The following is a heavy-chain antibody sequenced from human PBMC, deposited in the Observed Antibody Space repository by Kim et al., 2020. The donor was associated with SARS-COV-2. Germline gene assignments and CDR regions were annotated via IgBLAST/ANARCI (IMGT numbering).Heavy chain of an antibody. CDR1: GFTFSSYA. J-gene: IGHJ1*01. CDR3: AKVGWYCSESGSGF. CDR2: IRSSGGST. D-gene: IGHD2-15*01. V-gene: IGHV3-23*01. Sequence: GGSLRLSCAASGFTFSSYAMSWVRQAPGKGLEWVSGIRSSGGSTYYADSVTGRLTISRDNSKNTLYLQMNSLRAEDTAVYYCAKVGWYCSESGSGFWGQG.